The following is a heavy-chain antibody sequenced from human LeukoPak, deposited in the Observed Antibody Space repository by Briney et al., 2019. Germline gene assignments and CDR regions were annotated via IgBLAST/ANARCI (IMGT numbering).Heavy chain of an antibody. V-gene: IGHV4-59*08. D-gene: IGHD2-15*01. Sequence: PSETLSLTCTVSGGSISSYCWSWIRQPPGKGLEWIGYIYYSGSTNYNPSLKSRVTISVDTSKNQFSLKLSSVTAADTAVYYCARRGYAYDIWGQGTMVTVSS. CDR2: IYYSGST. CDR3: ARRGYAYDI. CDR1: GGSISSYC. J-gene: IGHJ3*02.